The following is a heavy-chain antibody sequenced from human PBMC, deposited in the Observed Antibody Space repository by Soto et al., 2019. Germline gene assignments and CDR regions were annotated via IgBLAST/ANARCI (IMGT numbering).Heavy chain of an antibody. V-gene: IGHV3-30*18. Sequence: GGSLRLSCAASGFTFSSYGMHWVRQAPGKGLEWVAVISYDGSNKYYADSVKGRFTISRDNSKNTLYLQMNSLRAEDTAVYYCAKLLAGGSDAFDIWGQGTMVTVS. CDR3: AKLLAGGSDAFDI. CDR1: GFTFSSYG. CDR2: ISYDGSNK. D-gene: IGHD3-16*01. J-gene: IGHJ3*02.